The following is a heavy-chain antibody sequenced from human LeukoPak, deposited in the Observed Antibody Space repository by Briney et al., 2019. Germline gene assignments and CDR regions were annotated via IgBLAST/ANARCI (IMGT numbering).Heavy chain of an antibody. CDR3: ARCYTYGTTWFGGLDV. CDR2: IRYDGSNK. D-gene: IGHD3-10*01. V-gene: IGHV3-30*02. J-gene: IGHJ6*02. Sequence: GGSLRLSCAASGFTFSSYGMHWVRQAPGKGLEWVAFIRYDGSNKYYADSVKGRFTISRDNSKNTLYLQMNSLRAEDTAVYYCARCYTYGTTWFGGLDVWGQGTTVTVSS. CDR1: GFTFSSYG.